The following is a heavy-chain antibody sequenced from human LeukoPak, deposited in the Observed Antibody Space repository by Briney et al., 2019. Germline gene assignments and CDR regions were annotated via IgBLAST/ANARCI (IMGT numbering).Heavy chain of an antibody. Sequence: SETLSLTCTVSGGSISSYYWSWIRQPPGKGLEWIGYIYYSGSTNYNPSLKSRVTISVDTSKNQFSLKLSSVTAADTAVYYCARGTWYGDLTYVYYYYDMNVWGKGTTVTISS. CDR1: GGSISSYY. CDR3: ARGTWYGDLTYVYYYYDMNV. J-gene: IGHJ6*03. CDR2: IYYSGST. V-gene: IGHV4-59*01. D-gene: IGHD4-17*01.